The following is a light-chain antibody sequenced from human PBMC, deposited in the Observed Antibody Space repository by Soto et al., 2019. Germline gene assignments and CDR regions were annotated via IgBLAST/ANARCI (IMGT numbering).Light chain of an antibody. CDR2: GAF. J-gene: IGKJ5*01. CDR3: QQHETLIT. V-gene: IGKV3-20*01. CDR1: QSVNSNY. Sequence: EIVLTQSPGTLSLSPGERAILSCRASQSVNSNYLAWYQQKPGQSPRLLIYGAFTRATGIPDRFSGSGSGTDFTLTISRLEPEDFAVYYCQQHETLITFGQGTRLEIK.